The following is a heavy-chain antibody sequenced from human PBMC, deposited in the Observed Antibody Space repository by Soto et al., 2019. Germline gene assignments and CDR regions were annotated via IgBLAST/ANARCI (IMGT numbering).Heavy chain of an antibody. CDR3: AQAPYSSRWYNWFDP. D-gene: IGHD6-13*01. Sequence: GGSLRLSCAASGFTFDDYPMHRVRQAPGKGLEWGSGISWNGGSIGYADSVRGRFTISRDNAKNSLYLQMNSLRAEDTALYYCAQAPYSSRWYNWFDPWGQGTLVTFSS. CDR2: ISWNGGSI. CDR1: GFTFDDYP. V-gene: IGHV3-9*01. J-gene: IGHJ5*01.